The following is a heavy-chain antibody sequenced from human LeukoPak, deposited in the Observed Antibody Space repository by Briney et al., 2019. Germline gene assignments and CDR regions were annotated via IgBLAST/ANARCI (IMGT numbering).Heavy chain of an antibody. CDR2: IYYSGST. CDR1: GGPISSYY. V-gene: IGHV4-59*12. CDR3: ARPIRN. J-gene: IGHJ4*02. Sequence: SETLSLTCTVSGGPISSYYWSWIRQPPGKGLEWIGYIYYSGSTNYNPSLKSRVTISVDTSKNQFSLSLSSVTAADTAVYYCARPIRNWGQGTLVTVSS.